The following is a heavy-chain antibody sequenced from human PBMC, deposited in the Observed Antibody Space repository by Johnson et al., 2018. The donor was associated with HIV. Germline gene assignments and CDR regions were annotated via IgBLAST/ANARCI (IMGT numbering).Heavy chain of an antibody. J-gene: IGHJ3*02. Sequence: EKLVESGGGVVQPGGSLRLSCAASGFTFSSYWMSWVRQAPGKGLEWVANIKQDGSEKYYVDSVKGRFTISRDNAKNSLYLQMNSLRAEDTAVYYCASRSYGYVRHAFDIWGQGTMVTVSS. CDR2: IKQDGSEK. D-gene: IGHD5-18*01. V-gene: IGHV3-7*01. CDR1: GFTFSSYW. CDR3: ASRSYGYVRHAFDI.